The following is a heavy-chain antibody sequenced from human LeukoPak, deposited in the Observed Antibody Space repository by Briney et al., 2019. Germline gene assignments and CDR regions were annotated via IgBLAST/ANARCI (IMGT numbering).Heavy chain of an antibody. V-gene: IGHV3-23*05. D-gene: IGHD6-13*01. J-gene: IGHJ4*02. CDR2: IDSSGSYT. Sequence: GGSLRLSCAASGFTFSNYGMSWLRQAPGKGLEWVSAIDSSGSYTWYDDSVKGRFTISRDNSKNTLYLQMNSLRAEDTAVYYCAKGSAGGRPYYFDYWGQGTLVPVSS. CDR3: AKGSAGGRPYYFDY. CDR1: GFTFSNYG.